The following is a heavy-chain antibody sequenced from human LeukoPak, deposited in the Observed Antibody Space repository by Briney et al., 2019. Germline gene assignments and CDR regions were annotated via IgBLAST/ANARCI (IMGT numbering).Heavy chain of an antibody. V-gene: IGHV1-2*02. CDR2: INPNSGGT. J-gene: IGHJ6*02. D-gene: IGHD2-15*01. CDR3: ARELAGAGLSYYYYYGMDV. CDR1: GYTFTGYY. Sequence: ASVKVSCKASGYTFTGYYMHWVRQAPGQGLEWMGWINPNSGGTNYAQKFQGRVTMTRDTSISTAYMELSRLRSDDTAVYYCARELAGAGLSYYYYYGMDVWGQGTTVTVSS.